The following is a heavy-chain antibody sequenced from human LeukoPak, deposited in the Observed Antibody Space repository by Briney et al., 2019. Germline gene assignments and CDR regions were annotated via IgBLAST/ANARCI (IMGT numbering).Heavy chain of an antibody. D-gene: IGHD3-9*01. V-gene: IGHV3-11*04. CDR3: ARDAGLDYDILTGYYNFDY. Sequence: KPGGSLRLSCAASGFTFSDYYMSWIRQAPGKGLEWVSYISSSGSTIYYADSVKGRFTISRDNAKNSLYLQMNSLRAEDTAVYYCARDAGLDYDILTGYYNFDYWGQGTLVTVSS. CDR1: GFTFSDYY. CDR2: ISSSGSTI. J-gene: IGHJ4*02.